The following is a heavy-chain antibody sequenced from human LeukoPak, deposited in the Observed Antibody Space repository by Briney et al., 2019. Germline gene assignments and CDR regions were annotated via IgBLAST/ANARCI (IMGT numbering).Heavy chain of an antibody. CDR1: GFTFSSYS. V-gene: IGHV3-21*01. D-gene: IGHD3-16*01. CDR3: ARAPSSFGLDAFDI. CDR2: ISSSSSYI. J-gene: IGHJ3*02. Sequence: TGGSLRLSCAASGFTFSSYSMNWVRQAPGKGLEWVSSISSSSSYIYYADSVKGRFTISRDNAKNSLYLQMNSLRAEDTAVYYCARAPSSFGLDAFDIWGQGTMVTVSS.